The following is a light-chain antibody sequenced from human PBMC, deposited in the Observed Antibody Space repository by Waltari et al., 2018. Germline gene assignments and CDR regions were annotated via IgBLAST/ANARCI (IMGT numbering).Light chain of an antibody. CDR1: QSVSRA. V-gene: IGKV3-20*01. CDR3: QHYVRLPAT. CDR2: GAS. J-gene: IGKJ1*01. Sequence: EIVLTQSPGSLSSSPGERVTLSCRASQSVSRALAWYPQKPCQAPRLLIFGASNSATGIPDRFSGSGSETDFSLTISRLEPEDFAVYYCQHYVRLPATFGRGTKVEIK.